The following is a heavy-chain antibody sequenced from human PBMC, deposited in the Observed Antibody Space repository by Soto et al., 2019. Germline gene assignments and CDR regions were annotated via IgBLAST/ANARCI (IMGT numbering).Heavy chain of an antibody. Sequence: PGGSLRLSCAASGFTFSSYAMHWVRQAPGKGLEWVAVISYDGSNKYYADSVKGRFTISRDNSKNTLYLQMNSLRAEDTAAYYCASPPPTVTRRYYYYGMDVWGQGTTVTVSS. V-gene: IGHV3-30-3*01. CDR1: GFTFSSYA. CDR3: ASPPPTVTRRYYYYGMDV. D-gene: IGHD4-17*01. J-gene: IGHJ6*02. CDR2: ISYDGSNK.